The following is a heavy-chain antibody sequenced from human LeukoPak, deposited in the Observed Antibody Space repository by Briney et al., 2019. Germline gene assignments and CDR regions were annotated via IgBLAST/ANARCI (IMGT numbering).Heavy chain of an antibody. CDR1: GFTVSYNY. D-gene: IGHD3-10*01. J-gene: IGHJ4*02. CDR3: ARGPGGSGSYYDY. V-gene: IGHV3-11*06. Sequence: PGGSLRLSCAASGFTVSYNYMSWVRQAPGKGLEWVSYISSSSRYIYYADSVKGRFTISRDNAKNSLYLQMNSLRTEDAAVYYCARGPGGSGSYYDYWGQGTLVTVSS. CDR2: ISSSSRYI.